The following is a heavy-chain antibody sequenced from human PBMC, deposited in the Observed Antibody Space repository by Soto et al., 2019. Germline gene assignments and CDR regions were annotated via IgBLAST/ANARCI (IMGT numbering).Heavy chain of an antibody. D-gene: IGHD1-26*01. CDR1: GGSISSYY. J-gene: IGHJ4*02. CDR3: ARGATADFDY. Sequence: TSETLSLTCTVSGGSISSYYWSWIRQPPGKGLELIGYIYYIGSTNYNPSLKSRVTISVDTSKNQFSLKLSSVTAADTAVYYCARGATADFDYWGQGTLVTVSS. CDR2: IYYIGST. V-gene: IGHV4-59*01.